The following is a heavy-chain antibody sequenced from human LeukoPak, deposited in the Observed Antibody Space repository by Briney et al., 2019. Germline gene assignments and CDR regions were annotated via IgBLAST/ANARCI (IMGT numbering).Heavy chain of an antibody. V-gene: IGHV3-74*01. CDR1: GFTLSDYW. J-gene: IGHJ4*02. D-gene: IGHD5-12*01. Sequence: PGGSLRLSCGVFGFTLSDYWMHWVRQAPGKGLVWVSRINSDGTNTNYAGSVKGRFTISRDNAKNTLYLQMNSLRVEDTAVYYCASGYARSARHQSDFWGQGTVVTVSS. CDR3: ASGYARSARHQSDF. CDR2: INSDGTNT.